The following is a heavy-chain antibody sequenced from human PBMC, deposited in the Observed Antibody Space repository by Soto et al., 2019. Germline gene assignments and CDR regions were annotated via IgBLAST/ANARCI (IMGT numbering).Heavy chain of an antibody. V-gene: IGHV1-8*01. J-gene: IGHJ6*02. CDR1: GYTFTSYD. Sequence: QVQRVQSGAEVKKPGASVKVSCKASGYTFTSYDINWVRQATGQGLEWMGWMNPNSGNTGYAQKFQGRVTMTRNIPISTAYMELSSVKSGDNAVYYCARVDYGMDVWGQGTTVTVSS. CDR3: ARVDYGMDV. CDR2: MNPNSGNT.